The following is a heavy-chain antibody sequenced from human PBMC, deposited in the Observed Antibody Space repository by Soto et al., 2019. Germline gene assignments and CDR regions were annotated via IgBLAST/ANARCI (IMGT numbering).Heavy chain of an antibody. V-gene: IGHV4-59*01. CDR3: ARDSGGAIFDY. Sequence: ETLSLTCTVSGGSISGYYWSWIRQPPGKGLEWIGYIYYSGSTNYNPSLKSRVTISVDTSKNQFSLKLSSVTAADTAVYYCARDSGGAIFDYCGQGTLVTVSS. J-gene: IGHJ4*02. CDR1: GGSISGYY. D-gene: IGHD3-16*01. CDR2: IYYSGST.